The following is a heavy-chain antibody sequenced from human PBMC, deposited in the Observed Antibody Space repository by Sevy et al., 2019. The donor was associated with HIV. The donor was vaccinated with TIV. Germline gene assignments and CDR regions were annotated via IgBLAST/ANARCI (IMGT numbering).Heavy chain of an antibody. CDR1: GFSLSTSGMC. V-gene: IGHV2-70*01. J-gene: IGHJ4*02. CDR3: VRSLGAGYGSGSYRY. CDR2: IDWDDDK. D-gene: IGHD3-10*01. Sequence: FSRSGPTLVNPTQTLTLTCTFSGFSLSTSGMCVSWIRQPPGKALEWLALIDWDDDKYYSTSLKSRLTISKDTSKNQVVLTMTNMDPVDTATYYGVRSLGAGYGSGSYRYWGQGTLVTVSS.